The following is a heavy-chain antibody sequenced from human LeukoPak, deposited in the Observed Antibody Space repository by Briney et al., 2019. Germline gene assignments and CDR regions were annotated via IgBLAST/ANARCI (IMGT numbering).Heavy chain of an antibody. CDR3: ARGPDRVVVITTAYFDY. Sequence: GGSLRLSCAASGFTFSDHYMSWIRQAPGKGLEWVSYISNSGNSLYYADSVKGRFTISRDNAKNSLYLQMNSLRAEDTAVYYCARGPDRVVVITTAYFDYWGQGTLVTVSS. V-gene: IGHV3-11*01. D-gene: IGHD3-22*01. CDR2: ISNSGNSL. J-gene: IGHJ4*02. CDR1: GFTFSDHY.